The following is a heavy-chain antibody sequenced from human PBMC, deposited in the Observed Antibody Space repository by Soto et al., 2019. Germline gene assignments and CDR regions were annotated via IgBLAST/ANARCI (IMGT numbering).Heavy chain of an antibody. CDR3: AREVGGTGAFDY. Sequence: QVQLEQSGPGLVKPSQTLSLTCDISGGSITSVNHYWSWIRQSPGEGLAWIGYIFDSGTSHYNPSLKGQVTIPDDSSQTQFSLTIHSVTVADTAVYYCAREVGGTGAFDYWGRGTPVTVSS. CDR2: IFDSGTS. D-gene: IGHD1-26*01. V-gene: IGHV4-31*02. J-gene: IGHJ4*02. CDR1: GGSITSVNHY.